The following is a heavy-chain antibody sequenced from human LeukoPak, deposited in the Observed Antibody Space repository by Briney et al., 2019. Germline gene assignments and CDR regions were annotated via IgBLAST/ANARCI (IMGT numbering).Heavy chain of an antibody. D-gene: IGHD4-17*01. Sequence: SETLSLTCTVSGGSISSYYWSWIRQPPGKGLEWIGYIYYSGSTNYNPSLKSRVTISVDTSKNQFSLKLSSVTAADTAVYYCARGTTRVYYYYYYGMDVWGQGTTVTVSS. CDR1: GGSISSYY. CDR2: IYYSGST. V-gene: IGHV4-59*01. CDR3: ARGTTRVYYYYYYGMDV. J-gene: IGHJ6*02.